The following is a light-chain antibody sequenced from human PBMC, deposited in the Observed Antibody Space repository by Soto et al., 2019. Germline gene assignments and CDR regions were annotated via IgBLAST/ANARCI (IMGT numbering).Light chain of an antibody. V-gene: IGKV1-12*01. J-gene: IGKJ3*01. Sequence: DIQKNQLPSSMSASVGDRVTITCRASQGISRWLAWYHQKPGKAPNLLIYSAATLHSGVPSRFSGSGSVTDFTLTISSLQPEDFGSYYCRQGNSFPLSFGPGTKVDMK. CDR2: SAA. CDR3: RQGNSFPLS. CDR1: QGISRW.